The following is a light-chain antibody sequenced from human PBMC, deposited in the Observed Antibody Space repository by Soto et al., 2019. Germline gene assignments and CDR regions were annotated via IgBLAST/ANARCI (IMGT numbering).Light chain of an antibody. V-gene: IGKV1-6*01. CDR2: ATS. CDR1: QGIRND. J-gene: IGKJ1*01. Sequence: AIQMTQSPSSLSASVGDRVTIICRASQGIRNDLGWYQQRPGKAPKLLIYATSNLQSVVPSRFSGSGSGTDFTLTLSSLQPEDFATYYCLQDYSYPRPFGQGTKVEIK. CDR3: LQDYSYPRP.